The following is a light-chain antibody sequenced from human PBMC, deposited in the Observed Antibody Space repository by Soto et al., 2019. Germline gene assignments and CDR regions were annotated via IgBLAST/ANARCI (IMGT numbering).Light chain of an antibody. CDR3: QQRNNWPT. J-gene: IGKJ2*01. Sequence: PGDRATLSCRASQSVSSYLAWYQQKPGQAPRLLIYDASNRATGIPARFSGSGSGTDFTLTISSLEPEDFAVYYCQQRNNWPTFGQGTKLEIK. CDR1: QSVSSY. V-gene: IGKV3-11*01. CDR2: DAS.